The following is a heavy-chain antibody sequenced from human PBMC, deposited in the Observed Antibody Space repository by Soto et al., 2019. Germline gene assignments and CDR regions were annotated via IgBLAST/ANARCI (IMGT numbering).Heavy chain of an antibody. CDR2: ISGSGGST. Sequence: HPGGSLRLSCAASGFTFSSYAMSWVRQAPGKGLEWVSAISGSGGSTYYADSVKGRFTISRDNAQSSLFLQMNSLRVEDTAIYYCARVTYRRQSVSTYSGMDVWGQGTTVTVSS. CDR3: ARVTYRRQSVSTYSGMDV. V-gene: IGHV3-23*01. CDR1: GFTFSSYA. D-gene: IGHD2-21*01. J-gene: IGHJ6*02.